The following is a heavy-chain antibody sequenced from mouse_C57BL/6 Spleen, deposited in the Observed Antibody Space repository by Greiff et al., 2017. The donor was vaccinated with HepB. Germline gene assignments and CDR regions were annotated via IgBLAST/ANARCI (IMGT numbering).Heavy chain of an antibody. V-gene: IGHV5-9-1*02. Sequence: EVKLVESGEGLVKPGGSLKLSCAASGFTFSSYAMSWVRQTPEKRLEWVAYISSGGDYIYYADTVKGRFTISRDNARNTLYLQMSSLKSEDTAMYDCTRLSNFYAMDYWGQGTSVTVSS. CDR1: GFTFSSYA. J-gene: IGHJ4*01. CDR3: TRLSNFYAMDY. CDR2: ISSGGDYI. D-gene: IGHD2-5*01.